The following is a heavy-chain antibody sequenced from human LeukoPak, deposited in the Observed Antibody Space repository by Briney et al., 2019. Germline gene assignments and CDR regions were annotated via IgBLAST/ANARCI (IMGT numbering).Heavy chain of an antibody. V-gene: IGHV1-69*05. J-gene: IGHJ6*03. CDR1: GGTFISYG. CDR2: INPIVGTT. CDR3: ARAYLRGAYYYYYMDV. Sequence: SVKVSCKATGGTFISYGITWVRQAPGHGLDWMGGINPIVGTTTYAQQFQDRISVTTDESATTTYMELRGLKSEDTAVYYCARAYLRGAYYYYYMDVWGNGTTVTVSS. D-gene: IGHD2/OR15-2a*01.